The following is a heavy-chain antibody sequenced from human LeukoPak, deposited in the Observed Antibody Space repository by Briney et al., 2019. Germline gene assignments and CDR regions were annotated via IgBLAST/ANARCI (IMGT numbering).Heavy chain of an antibody. CDR1: GGTFSSYA. CDR2: IIPIFGTA. D-gene: IGHD3-10*01. Sequence: GASVKVSCKASGGTFSSYAISWVRQAPGQGLEWMGGIIPIFGTANYAQKFQGRVTMTRDTSTSTAYMELSSLRSEDTAVYHCARGPRITLVRGGQWYYYMDVWGKGTTVTISS. V-gene: IGHV1-69*05. CDR3: ARGPRITLVRGGQWYYYMDV. J-gene: IGHJ6*03.